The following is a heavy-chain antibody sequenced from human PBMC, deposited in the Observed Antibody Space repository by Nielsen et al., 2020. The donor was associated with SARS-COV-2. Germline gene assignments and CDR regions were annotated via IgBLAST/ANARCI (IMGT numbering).Heavy chain of an antibody. CDR2: INSDGSST. D-gene: IGHD2-15*01. CDR1: GFTFSSYW. J-gene: IGHJ6*02. Sequence: GESLKISCAASGFTFSSYWMHWVRQAPGKGLVWVSRINSDGSSTSYADSVKGRSTISRDNAKNTLYLQMNSLRAEDTAVYYCARLVGPYYYYYGMDVWGQGTTVTVSS. V-gene: IGHV3-74*01. CDR3: ARLVGPYYYYYGMDV.